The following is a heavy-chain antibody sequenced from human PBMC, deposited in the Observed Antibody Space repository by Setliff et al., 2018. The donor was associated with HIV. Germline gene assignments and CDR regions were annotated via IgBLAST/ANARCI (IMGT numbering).Heavy chain of an antibody. J-gene: IGHJ6*03. V-gene: IGHV1-3*01. CDR2: INAGNGNT. CDR3: AREGKFRYYYYMDV. Sequence: ASVEVSCKASGYTFTSCAMHWVRQAPGQRLEWMGWINAGNGNTKYSQKFQGRVTITRDTSASTAYMELSSLRSEDTAVYYCAREGKFRYYYYMDVWGKGTTVTVSS. CDR1: GYTFTSCA. D-gene: IGHD3-10*01.